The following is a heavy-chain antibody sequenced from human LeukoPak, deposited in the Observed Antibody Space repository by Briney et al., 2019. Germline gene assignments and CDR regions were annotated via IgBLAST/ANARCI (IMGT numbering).Heavy chain of an antibody. V-gene: IGHV1-18*01. CDR3: AREVSTAGPYYYYYYYMDV. D-gene: IGHD6-13*01. J-gene: IGHJ6*03. Sequence: GASVKASCKASGYTFTSYGISWVRQAPGQGLEWMGWISAYNGNTNYAQKLQGRVTMTTDTSTSTAYMELRSLRSDDTAVYYCAREVSTAGPYYYYYYYMDVWGKGTTVTVSS. CDR1: GYTFTSYG. CDR2: ISAYNGNT.